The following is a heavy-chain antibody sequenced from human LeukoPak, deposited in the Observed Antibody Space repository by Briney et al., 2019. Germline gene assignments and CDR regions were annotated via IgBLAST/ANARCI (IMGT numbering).Heavy chain of an antibody. J-gene: IGHJ6*03. CDR1: GFSFSTYW. Sequence: GGSLRLSCAASGFSFSTYWMTWVRQAPGKGLEWVTNIKYDGSNKYYADSVKGRFTISRDNSKNTLYLQMNSLRAEDTAVYYCAKDAGSSSPYYYYYMDVWGKGTTVTVSS. D-gene: IGHD6-6*01. V-gene: IGHV3-30*02. CDR3: AKDAGSSSPYYYYYMDV. CDR2: IKYDGSNK.